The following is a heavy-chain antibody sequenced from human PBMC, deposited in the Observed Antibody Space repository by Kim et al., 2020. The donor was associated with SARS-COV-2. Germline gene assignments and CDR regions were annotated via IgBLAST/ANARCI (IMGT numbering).Heavy chain of an antibody. CDR2: IKQDGSEK. CDR3: ARSYSSSWYADLGWYFDL. D-gene: IGHD6-13*01. CDR1: GFTFSSYW. V-gene: IGHV3-7*03. Sequence: GGSLRLSCAASGFTFSSYWMSWVRQAPGKGLEWVANIKQDGSEKYYVDSVKGRFTISRDNAKNSLYLQMNSLRAEDTAVYYCARSYSSSWYADLGWYFDLWGRGTLVTVSS. J-gene: IGHJ2*01.